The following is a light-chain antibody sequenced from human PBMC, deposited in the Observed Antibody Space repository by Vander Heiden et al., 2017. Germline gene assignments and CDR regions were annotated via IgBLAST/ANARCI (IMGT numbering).Light chain of an antibody. V-gene: IGKV1-5*01. Sequence: IQMTQSPSTVSASVGDRVTLPCRASQSISGRLAWYQQKPGKAPKFLIYDASSLGSEVPARFSGSGSGTEFTLTISSLQPDDFATYYCQQYDNFPFTFGPGTKVDIK. CDR3: QQYDNFPFT. CDR1: QSISGR. J-gene: IGKJ3*01. CDR2: DAS.